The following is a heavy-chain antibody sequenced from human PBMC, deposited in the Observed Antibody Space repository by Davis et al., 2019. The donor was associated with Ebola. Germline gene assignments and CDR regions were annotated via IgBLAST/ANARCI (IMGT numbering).Heavy chain of an antibody. V-gene: IGHV1-46*01. CDR3: ARETVGSGIKAFDV. Sequence: ASVKVSCKASGYTFTNYYIHWVRQAPGQGLEWMGVVNCNGGSTTYAQKFQGRVTMTRDTSTSTVYMEMSSLRSEGTAVYYCARETVGSGIKAFDVWGHGTMVIVSS. CDR2: VNCNGGST. D-gene: IGHD1-14*01. J-gene: IGHJ3*01. CDR1: GYTFTNYY.